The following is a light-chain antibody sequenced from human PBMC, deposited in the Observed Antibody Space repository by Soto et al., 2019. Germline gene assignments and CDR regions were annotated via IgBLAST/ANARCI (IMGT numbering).Light chain of an antibody. CDR3: QQRHNWPIT. V-gene: IGKV3-11*01. J-gene: IGKJ5*01. CDR1: ETIRNL. CDR2: DAF. Sequence: EIVLTQSPATLSASPGERATLSCRASETIRNLLAWYQQRPGQAPRLLIYDAFSRAPGIPARFSGGGSGTDFTLTISSLEPEDFGVYYCQQRHNWPITFGQGTRLEIK.